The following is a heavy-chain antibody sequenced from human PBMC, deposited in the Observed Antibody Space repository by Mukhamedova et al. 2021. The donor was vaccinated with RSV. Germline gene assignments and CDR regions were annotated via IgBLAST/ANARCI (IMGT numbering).Heavy chain of an antibody. Sequence: QAPGKGLEWVSAISGSGGSTYYADSVKGRFTISRDNSKNTLYLQMNSMRAEDTAVYYCAKAGSSGPWVGIMGYWGQGTLVNVSS. J-gene: IGHJ4*02. CDR3: AKAGSSGPWVGIMGY. V-gene: IGHV3-23*01. CDR2: ISGSGGST. D-gene: IGHD3-3*01.